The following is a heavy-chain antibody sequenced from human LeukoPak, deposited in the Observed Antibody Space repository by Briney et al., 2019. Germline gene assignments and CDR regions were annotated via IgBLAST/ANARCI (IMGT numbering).Heavy chain of an antibody. D-gene: IGHD6-19*01. CDR2: ISGSGGST. J-gene: IGHJ4*02. V-gene: IGHV3-23*01. CDR3: AKEGAYSSGWYTGGLIY. CDR1: GFTLSNYA. Sequence: PGGSLRLSCAASGFTLSNYAISWVRQAPGKGREWVSAISGSGGSTYYADSVTGRFTISRDNSKHTLYLQMNSLRAEDTAVYFCAKEGAYSSGWYTGGLIYWGQGTLVTVSS.